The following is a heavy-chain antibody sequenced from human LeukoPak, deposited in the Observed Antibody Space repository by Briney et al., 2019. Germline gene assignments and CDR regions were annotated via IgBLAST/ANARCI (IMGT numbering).Heavy chain of an antibody. CDR2: INPNSGGT. V-gene: IGHV1-2*02. CDR1: GYTFTGYH. Sequence: ASVKVSCKPSGYTFTGYHIHWVRQAPGQGLEWMGWINPNSGGTNYAQKFQGRVTMTRDTSISTAYMELSRLRSDDTAVYYCARGSGSYYYDSSGYYVDAFDIWGQGTMVTVSS. D-gene: IGHD3-22*01. CDR3: ARGSGSYYYDSSGYYVDAFDI. J-gene: IGHJ3*02.